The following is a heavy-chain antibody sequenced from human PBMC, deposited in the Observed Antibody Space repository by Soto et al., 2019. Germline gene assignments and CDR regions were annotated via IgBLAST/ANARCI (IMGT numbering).Heavy chain of an antibody. J-gene: IGHJ4*02. CDR1: GGSISSSSYY. D-gene: IGHD5-18*01. V-gene: IGHV4-39*01. CDR3: AAPKVATWYRYSYGYDFDY. Sequence: SQTLSLTCTVSGGSISSSSYYWGWIRQPTGKGLEWIGSIYYSGSTYYNPSLKSRVTISVDPSKNQFSLKLGSVTAADTALYYCAAPKVATWYRYSYGYDFDYWGQGTLVTVPQ. CDR2: IYYSGST.